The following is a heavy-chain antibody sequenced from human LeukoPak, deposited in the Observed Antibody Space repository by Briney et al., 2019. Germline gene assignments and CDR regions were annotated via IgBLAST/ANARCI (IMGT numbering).Heavy chain of an antibody. CDR2: ISGSGGGT. Sequence: GGSLRLSCAASGFTFSNYAMSWVRQAPGKGLEWVSAISGSGGGTYYADSVKGRFTISRDNSNNTVYLQMNSLRAEDTAIYYCAKAPAPYYYYYGMDVWGQGTAVTVSS. CDR3: AKAPAPYYYYYGMDV. CDR1: GFTFSNYA. V-gene: IGHV3-23*01. J-gene: IGHJ6*02.